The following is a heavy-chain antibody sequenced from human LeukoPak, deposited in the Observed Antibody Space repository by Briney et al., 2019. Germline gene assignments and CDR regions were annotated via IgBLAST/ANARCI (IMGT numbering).Heavy chain of an antibody. Sequence: GGSLRLSCTASGFVFSNYWMLWVRQAPGKGLEWVSLIQSDGSGTTYTDSMKGRFIISRDNVKNTLYLQMTSLTAEDTAVYYCARDNTGSIDHWGQGTLVTVSS. CDR3: ARDNTGSIDH. D-gene: IGHD2-8*02. CDR1: GFVFSNYW. CDR2: IQSDGSGT. V-gene: IGHV3-74*01. J-gene: IGHJ4*02.